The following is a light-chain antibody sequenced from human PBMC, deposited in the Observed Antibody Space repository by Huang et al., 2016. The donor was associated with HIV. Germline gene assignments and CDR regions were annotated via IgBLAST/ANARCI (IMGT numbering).Light chain of an antibody. CDR3: HQYYNIPQT. Sequence: DIVVTQSPDSLALSLGDRAAINCTASQSVFKTSNTRNCLSWFQLKPGQPPKLLIYWASTRESGVPDRFSGSGYGTDFTLTIASLQAEDVAVYYCHQYYNIPQTFGQGTKVEV. CDR1: QSVFKTSNTRNC. V-gene: IGKV4-1*01. CDR2: WAS. J-gene: IGKJ1*01.